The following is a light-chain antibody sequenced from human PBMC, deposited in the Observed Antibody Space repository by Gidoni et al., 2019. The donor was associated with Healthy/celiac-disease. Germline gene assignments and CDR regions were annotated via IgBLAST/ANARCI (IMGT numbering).Light chain of an antibody. Sequence: EIVLTQSPGTLSLSPGERATLSCRASQSVSSSYLAWYQQKPSQAPRLLIYGASSRATGIPDFTLTISRLEPEDFAVYYCQQYGSSPGTFXGXTKVEIK. V-gene: IGKV3-20*01. J-gene: IGKJ4*01. CDR2: GAS. CDR1: QSVSSSY. CDR3: QQYGSSPGT.